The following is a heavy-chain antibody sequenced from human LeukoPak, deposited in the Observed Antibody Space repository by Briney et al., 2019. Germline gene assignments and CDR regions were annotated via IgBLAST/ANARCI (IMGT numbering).Heavy chain of an antibody. CDR3: ARDGQWGLTYYFDH. CDR1: GFTFTSYA. J-gene: IGHJ4*02. V-gene: IGHV3-21*06. Sequence: GGSLRLSCVGSGFTFTSYAFNWVRQAPGKGLEWVASISSHSSYIYYAESVKGRFTISRDDADNSVFLQMNSLTAEDTAVYYCARDGQWGLTYYFDHWGQGVRVTVSS. D-gene: IGHD1-26*01. CDR2: ISSHSSYI.